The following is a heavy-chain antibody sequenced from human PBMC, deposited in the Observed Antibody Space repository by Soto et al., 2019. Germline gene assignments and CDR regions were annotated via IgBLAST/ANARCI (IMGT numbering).Heavy chain of an antibody. CDR3: ARRLKNFAGNCFIRPIDY. V-gene: IGHV1-2*02. CDR1: GYSFTVNY. J-gene: IGHJ4*01. Sequence: ASVMVSCKASGYSFTVNYLHWLPPAPGQGLELMGWINPNTAGTKYAQKFQGTVTMTRDTSITTAYMELGRLRSDVTAVYYCARRLKNFAGNCFIRPIDYW. CDR2: INPNTAGT. D-gene: IGHD2-15*01.